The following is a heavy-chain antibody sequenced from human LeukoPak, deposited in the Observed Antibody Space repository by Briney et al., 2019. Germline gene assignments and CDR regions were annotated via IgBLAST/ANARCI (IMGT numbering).Heavy chain of an antibody. J-gene: IGHJ4*01. CDR3: AKKLPGASFYFDF. Sequence: PGGSLRLSCVASGFPLGDYDITWVRQTPGKGLEYVSSIGSGVYTFSAGSGRGRFSISRDISQNTVFLQMNSLRAEDTAIYFCAKKLPGASFYFDFWGQGTRVSVSS. D-gene: IGHD7-27*01. CDR2: IGSGVYT. CDR1: GFPLGDYD. V-gene: IGHV3-23*01.